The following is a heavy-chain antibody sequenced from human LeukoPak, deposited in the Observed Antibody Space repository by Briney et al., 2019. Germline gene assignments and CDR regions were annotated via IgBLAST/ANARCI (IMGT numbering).Heavy chain of an antibody. J-gene: IGHJ4*02. CDR2: ISSGSSAI. CDR1: GFTFSTYS. V-gene: IGHV3-21*01. CDR3: ARLTGVVNAFDY. D-gene: IGHD4-23*01. Sequence: GGSLRLSCAASGFTFSTYSMTWVRQAPGKGLEWVSSISSGSSAISYADSVKGRFTISRDNVKYSLYLQVNSLRAEDTAVYYCARLTGVVNAFDYWGEGTLVTLST.